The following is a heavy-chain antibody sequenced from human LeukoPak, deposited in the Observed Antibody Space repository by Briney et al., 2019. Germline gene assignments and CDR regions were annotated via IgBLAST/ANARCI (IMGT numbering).Heavy chain of an antibody. J-gene: IGHJ4*02. CDR1: IDSTSGNY. V-gene: IGHV4-4*02. CDR3: ATEILGAPTPGAY. CDR2: VHRSGRT. Sequence: SETLSLTCAVFIDSTSGNYWSWVRQSPGKGLEWIGEVHRSGRTNYMPSLKSRVTISIDKSKDQISLDLTSVTAADTAVYYCATEILGAPTPGAYWGQGTLVTVSS. D-gene: IGHD2-8*02.